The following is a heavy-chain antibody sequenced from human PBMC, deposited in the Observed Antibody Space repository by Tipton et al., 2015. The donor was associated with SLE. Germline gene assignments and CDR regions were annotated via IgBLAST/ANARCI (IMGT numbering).Heavy chain of an antibody. V-gene: IGHV4-59*01. D-gene: IGHD5-24*01. CDR3: ARDGRRWLQPSGWFDP. CDR1: GGSISSYY. Sequence: LRLSCTVSGGSISSYYWSWIRQPPGKGLEWIGYIYTSGSTNYNPSLKSRVTISVDTSKNQFSLKLSSVTAADTAVYYCARDGRRWLQPSGWFDPWGQGTLVTVSS. CDR2: IYTSGST. J-gene: IGHJ5*02.